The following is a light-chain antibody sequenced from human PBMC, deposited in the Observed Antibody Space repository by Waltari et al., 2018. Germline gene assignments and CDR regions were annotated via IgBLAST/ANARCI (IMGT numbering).Light chain of an antibody. Sequence: QAVVTQEPSLTVSPGGTVTLTCGSSTGAVTSGHSPYWFQQKPGQAPRTLIYDTSNTHAWTRARFSGSLLGGKAALTLSGVQPEDEAEYYCLLQYSGPWVFGGGTKLTVL. V-gene: IGLV7-46*01. CDR1: TGAVTSGHS. CDR2: DTS. CDR3: LLQYSGPWV. J-gene: IGLJ3*02.